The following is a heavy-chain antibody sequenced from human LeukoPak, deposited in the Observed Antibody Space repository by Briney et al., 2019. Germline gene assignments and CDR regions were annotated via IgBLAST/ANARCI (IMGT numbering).Heavy chain of an antibody. D-gene: IGHD3-22*01. CDR2: MNPNSGNT. CDR1: GYTFTSYD. V-gene: IGHV1-8*03. Sequence: ASVKVSCKASGYTFTSYDINWVRQATGQGLEWMGWMNPNSGNTGYAQKFQGRVTITTNTSISTAYMELSSLRSEDTAVYYCARVVKRGYNWFDAWGQGTLVTVSS. J-gene: IGHJ5*02. CDR3: ARVVKRGYNWFDA.